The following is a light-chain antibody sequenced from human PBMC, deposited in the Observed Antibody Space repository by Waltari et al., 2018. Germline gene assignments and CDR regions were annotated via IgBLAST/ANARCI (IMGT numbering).Light chain of an antibody. J-gene: IGLJ2*01. CDR2: KDV. CDR3: QAWDVAIVV. CDR1: KFDQNF. V-gene: IGLV3-1*01. Sequence: YELSQPPSVSVSPGQTATITSTGDKFDQNFVDWYQQRPGQPPLLVIYKDVDRPSGIPERFSGTNSGNTATLTISGTQVMDEADYYCQAWDVAIVVFGGGTKLTVL.